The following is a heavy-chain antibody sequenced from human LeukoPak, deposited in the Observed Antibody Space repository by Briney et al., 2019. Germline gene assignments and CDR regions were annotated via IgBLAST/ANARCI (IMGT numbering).Heavy chain of an antibody. CDR1: GFTFSSYA. V-gene: IGHV3-23*01. CDR3: AKDRRQYPPVNDAFDI. D-gene: IGHD2/OR15-2a*01. CDR2: ISGSGGST. J-gene: IGHJ3*02. Sequence: GGSLRLSCAASGFTFSSYAMSWVRQAPGKGLEWVSAISGSGGSTYYADSVKGRFTISRDNSKNTLYLQMNSLRAEDTAVYYCAKDRRQYPPVNDAFDIWGQGTMVTVSS.